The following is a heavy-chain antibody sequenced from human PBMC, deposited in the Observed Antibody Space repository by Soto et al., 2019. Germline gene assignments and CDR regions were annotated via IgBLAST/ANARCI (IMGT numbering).Heavy chain of an antibody. Sequence: SETLSLTSTVSGASISIGGYFWSWIRQHPGKGLEWIGHIYYNGSTYYNPSLKSRLTISVDTSKNEFSLRLTSVTAADTAVYFCATDEYFRSETDSYYHAMDVWRHGTTVT. D-gene: IGHD2-21*01. CDR1: GASISIGGYF. J-gene: IGHJ6*02. V-gene: IGHV4-31*03. CDR2: IYYNGST. CDR3: ATDEYFRSETDSYYHAMDV.